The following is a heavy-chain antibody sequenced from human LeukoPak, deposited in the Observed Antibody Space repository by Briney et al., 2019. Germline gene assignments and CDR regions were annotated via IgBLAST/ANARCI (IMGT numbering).Heavy chain of an antibody. D-gene: IGHD4-17*01. CDR2: IAYDGSNK. J-gene: IGHJ4*02. CDR3: ARGRGVTTLTTNFDS. Sequence: GGSLRLSCAASGFTFSSYEMNWVRQAPGKGLEWVALIAYDGSNKYYPDSVRGRFTISRDNSKNTLYLQMNGLRPDDTSVYYCARGRGVTTLTTNFDSWGQGTLVTVSS. CDR1: GFTFSSYE. V-gene: IGHV3-30*04.